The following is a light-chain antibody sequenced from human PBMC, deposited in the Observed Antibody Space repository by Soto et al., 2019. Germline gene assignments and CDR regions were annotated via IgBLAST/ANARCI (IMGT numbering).Light chain of an antibody. CDR3: GTWDNSLTGVV. V-gene: IGLV1-51*01. CDR1: SSNIGNKF. Sequence: QSVLTQPLSVSAAPGQKVTLSCSGSSSNIGNKFVSWYQQFPGTVPRLLIYDNDKRPSGIPDRFSGSKSGTSATLGITGLQTGDEADYYCGTWDNSLTGVVFGGGTKVTVL. CDR2: DND. J-gene: IGLJ3*02.